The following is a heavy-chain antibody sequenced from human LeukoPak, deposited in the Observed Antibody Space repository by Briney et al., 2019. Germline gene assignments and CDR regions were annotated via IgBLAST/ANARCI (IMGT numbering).Heavy chain of an antibody. CDR2: ISPYNGDT. CDR1: GYTFTHYD. D-gene: IGHD3-10*01. CDR3: ARKRGGSYPD. V-gene: IGHV1-18*01. J-gene: IGHJ4*02. Sequence: ASVTVSCKPSGYTFTHYDICWVRQAPGQGLEWMGRISPYNGDTYYAQKLQGRVTMTTDTSTRTAYLQLESLTSDDTAVYYCARKRGGSYPDWGQGTLVIVSS.